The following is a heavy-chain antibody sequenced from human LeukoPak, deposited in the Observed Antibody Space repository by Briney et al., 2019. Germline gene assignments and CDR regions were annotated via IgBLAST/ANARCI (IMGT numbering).Heavy chain of an antibody. D-gene: IGHD3-22*01. CDR2: IYPGDSDT. Sequence: GEPLKISCKGSRYSFTNYWIAWVRQMPGKGLEWMGIIYPGDSDTKYSPSFEGQVTISADKSINTAYLQWNSLKASDTAIYYCARDTSGYYFLDLWGRGTLVIVSS. CDR3: ARDTSGYYFLDL. CDR1: RYSFTNYW. V-gene: IGHV5-51*01. J-gene: IGHJ2*01.